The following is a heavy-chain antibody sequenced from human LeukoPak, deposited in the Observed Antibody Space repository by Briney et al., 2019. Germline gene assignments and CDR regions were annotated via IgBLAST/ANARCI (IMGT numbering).Heavy chain of an antibody. J-gene: IGHJ6*03. CDR1: GFTFSSYW. V-gene: IGHV3-74*01. CDR2: IKSDGSST. CDR3: AKDSWYSSGWALGDYYYMDV. D-gene: IGHD6-19*01. Sequence: AGGSLRLSCAASGFTFSSYWMHWVRQAPGKGLVWVSRIKSDGSSTSYADSVKGRFTISRDNAKNTLYLQMNSLRAEDTAVYYRAKDSWYSSGWALGDYYYMDVWGKGTTVTISS.